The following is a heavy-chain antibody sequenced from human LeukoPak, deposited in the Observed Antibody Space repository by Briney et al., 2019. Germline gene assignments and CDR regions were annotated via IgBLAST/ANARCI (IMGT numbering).Heavy chain of an antibody. CDR1: GFTVSSNY. CDR2: IYSGGST. Sequence: GGSLRLSCAASGFTVSSNYMSWVRQAPGKGLEWVSVIYSGGSTYYADSVKGRFTISRDNSKNTLYLQMNSLRADDTAVYYCARRAGEYSHPYDYWGQGTLVTVSS. V-gene: IGHV3-53*01. J-gene: IGHJ4*02. CDR3: ARRAGEYSHPYDY. D-gene: IGHD4-17*01.